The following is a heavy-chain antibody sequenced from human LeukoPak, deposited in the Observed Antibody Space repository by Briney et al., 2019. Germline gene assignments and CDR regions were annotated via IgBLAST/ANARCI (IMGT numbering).Heavy chain of an antibody. V-gene: IGHV3-7*01. CDR1: GFTFSSYW. CDR3: ARDKEAAVDFWSGYYPL. J-gene: IGHJ4*02. Sequence: GGSLRLSCAASGFTFSSYWMGWVRQALGKGLERVADIKRDGSEKYYGDSVKGRFTVSRDNAMNSRYLQMTGLRAEDTAVYYCARDKEAAVDFWSGYYPLWGQGTLVIVSS. CDR2: IKRDGSEK. D-gene: IGHD3-3*01.